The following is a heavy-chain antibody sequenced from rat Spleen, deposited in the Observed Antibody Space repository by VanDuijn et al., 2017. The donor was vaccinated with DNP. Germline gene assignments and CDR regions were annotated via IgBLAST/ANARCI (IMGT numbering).Heavy chain of an antibody. CDR1: GYSITSNHK. Sequence: EVQLQESGPGLVKPSQSLSLTCSVTGYSITSNHKWSWIRKFPGNELEWMGYIKNAGSTNYNPSLKGRFSITRDTSKNQFFLQVNSVRNEDTATYYCAIQLGVFDYWGQGIMVIVSS. CDR3: AIQLGVFDY. V-gene: IGHV3-3*01. CDR2: IKNAGST. J-gene: IGHJ2*01. D-gene: IGHD5-1*01.